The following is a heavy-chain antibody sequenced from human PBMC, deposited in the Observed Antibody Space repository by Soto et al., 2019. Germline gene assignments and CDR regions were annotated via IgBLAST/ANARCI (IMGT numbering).Heavy chain of an antibody. CDR1: GGPFGGFY. D-gene: IGHD3-10*01. CDR2: IHHGAST. J-gene: IGHJ4*02. CDR3: ARGYRISMVILTTNYFDS. Sequence: SETLSLTCAVNGGPFGGFYWTWIRQSPGKGLEWIGEIHHGASTNYNPSLKSRVTMSLDTSKNQFSLKLTSVTAADTAVYYCARGYRISMVILTTNYFDSWGQGTPVPVSS. V-gene: IGHV4-34*01.